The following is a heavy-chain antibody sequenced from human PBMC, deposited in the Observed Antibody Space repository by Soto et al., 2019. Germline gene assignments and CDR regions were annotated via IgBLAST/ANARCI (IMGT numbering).Heavy chain of an antibody. D-gene: IGHD2-8*01. CDR1: GFTFSNAW. CDR3: TTPHGRNAFDI. CDR2: IKSKTDGGTT. J-gene: IGHJ3*02. V-gene: IGHV3-15*01. Sequence: GGSLRLSCAASGFTFSNAWMSWVRQAPGKGLEWVGRIKSKTDGGTTNYAAPVKGRFTISRDDSKNTLYLQMNSLQTEDTAVYYCTTPHGRNAFDIWGQGTMVTVSS.